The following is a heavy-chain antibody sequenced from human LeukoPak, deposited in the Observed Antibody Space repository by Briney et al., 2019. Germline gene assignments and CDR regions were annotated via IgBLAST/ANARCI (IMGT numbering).Heavy chain of an antibody. V-gene: IGHV4-39*07. J-gene: IGHJ4*02. CDR3: ARADVMSSGWYLD. CDR2: IYYSGST. D-gene: IGHD6-19*01. Sequence: PSETLSLTCTVSGGSISSSSYYWGWIRQPPGKGLEWIGSIYYSGSTYYNPSLKSRVTISVDTSKNQFSLKLSSVTAADTAVYYCARADVMSSGWYLDWGQGTLVIVSS. CDR1: GGSISSSSYY.